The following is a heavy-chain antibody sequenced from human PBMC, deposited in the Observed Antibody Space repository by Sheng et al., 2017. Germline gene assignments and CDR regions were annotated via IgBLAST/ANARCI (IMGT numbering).Heavy chain of an antibody. Sequence: QVQLVESGGGVVQPGRSLRLSCAASGFTFSSYGMHWVRQAPGKGLEWVAAISYDGSNKFYADSVKGRFTISRDNSKNTMYLQMNSLRADDTAVYYCARDHFRGXFLDYWGQGTLVTVSS. CDR3: ARDHFRGXFLDY. CDR2: ISYDGSNK. J-gene: IGHJ4*02. D-gene: IGHD3-10*01. CDR1: GFTFSSYG. V-gene: IGHV3-30*03.